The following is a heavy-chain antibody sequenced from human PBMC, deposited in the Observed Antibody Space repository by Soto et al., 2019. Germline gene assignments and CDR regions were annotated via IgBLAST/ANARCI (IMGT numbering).Heavy chain of an antibody. V-gene: IGHV1-18*01. CDR1: GYSFSTCG. CDR2: ISGHDDKT. Sequence: QVQLVQSGAELKRPGASVKVSCKASGYSFSTCGITWVRQAPGQGLEWMGWISGHDDKTKLAENFQGRVTMTTDTPPGAAERVEGDSESGAAAVYFCAGGGGGGISFSPHVWFPSDGIDIWGQGTMVTVSS. CDR3: AGGGGGGISFSPHVWFPSDGIDI. J-gene: IGHJ3*02. D-gene: IGHD3-16*02.